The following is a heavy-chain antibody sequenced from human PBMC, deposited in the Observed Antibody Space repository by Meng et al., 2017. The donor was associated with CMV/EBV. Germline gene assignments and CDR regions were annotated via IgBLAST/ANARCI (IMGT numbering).Heavy chain of an antibody. J-gene: IGHJ4*02. CDR3: ARDVLYCGGDCYSDY. Sequence: GESLKISCAASGFTFSSYWMHWVRQAPGKGLVWVSRINSDGSSTSYADSVKGRFTISRDNAKNTLYLQMNSLRAEDTAVYYCARDVLYCGGDCYSDYWGQGTLVTVSS. V-gene: IGHV3-74*01. D-gene: IGHD2-21*01. CDR1: GFTFSSYW. CDR2: INSDGSST.